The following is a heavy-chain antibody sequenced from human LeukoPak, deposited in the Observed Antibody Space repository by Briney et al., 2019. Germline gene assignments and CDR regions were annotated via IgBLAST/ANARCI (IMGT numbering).Heavy chain of an antibody. CDR2: ISGSGGST. CDR1: GFTFSSYA. V-gene: IGHV3-23*01. J-gene: IGHJ6*02. CDR3: ARDFWDQIIVVVPAAIAYGMDV. Sequence: GGSLRLSCAASGFTFSSYAMSWVRQAPGRGLEWVSAISGSGGSTYYADSVKGRFTISRDNSKNTLYLQMNSLRAEDTAVYYCARDFWDQIIVVVPAAIAYGMDVWGQGTTVTVSS. D-gene: IGHD2-2*01.